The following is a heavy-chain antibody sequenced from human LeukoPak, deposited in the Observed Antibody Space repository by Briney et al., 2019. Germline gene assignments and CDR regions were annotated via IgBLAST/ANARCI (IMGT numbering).Heavy chain of an antibody. J-gene: IGHJ4*02. V-gene: IGHV3-15*01. Sequence: PGGSLRLSCAASGFTFSNAWMSWVRQAPGKGLEWVGRIKSKTDGGTTDYAAPVKGRFTISRDDSKNTLYLQMNSLKTEDTAVYYCTTDRGTAMVTGYSDYWGQGTLVTVSS. D-gene: IGHD5-18*01. CDR2: IKSKTDGGTT. CDR1: GFTFSNAW. CDR3: TTDRGTAMVTGYSDY.